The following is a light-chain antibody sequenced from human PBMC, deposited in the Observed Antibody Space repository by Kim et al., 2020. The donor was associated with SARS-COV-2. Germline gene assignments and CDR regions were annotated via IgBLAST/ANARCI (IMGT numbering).Light chain of an antibody. Sequence: VALGQQVRITCQGDSLRIYDATWYQQKPGQAPIVVIYGKNNRPSGIPDRFSGSSSGNTASLTITGTQAGDEADYYCNSRDSNDNVVFGGGTQLTVL. CDR1: SLRIYD. CDR3: NSRDSNDNVV. V-gene: IGLV3-19*01. CDR2: GKN. J-gene: IGLJ2*01.